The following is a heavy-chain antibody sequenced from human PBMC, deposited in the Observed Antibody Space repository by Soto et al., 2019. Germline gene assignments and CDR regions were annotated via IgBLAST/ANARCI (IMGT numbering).Heavy chain of an antibody. J-gene: IGHJ5*02. V-gene: IGHV1-69*02. CDR3: APTTAATDSLNGVAP. CDR1: GGTFSSYP. D-gene: IGHD6-25*01. Sequence: QVQLVQSGAEVKKPGSSVKVSCKASGGTFSSYPISWVRQAPGQGLEWMGRIIPILNIANYAQKFQGRVTSTAHKSTNTTYMELSTLRSEDTAVYYCAPTTAATDSLNGVAPCGQGTVVTISS. CDR2: IIPILNIA.